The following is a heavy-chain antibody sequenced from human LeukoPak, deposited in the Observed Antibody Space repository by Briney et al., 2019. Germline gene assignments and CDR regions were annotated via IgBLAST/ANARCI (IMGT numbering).Heavy chain of an antibody. CDR1: GXTFSSYG. Sequence: GRSLRLSCAASGXTFSSYGMHWVRQAPGKGLESVSGISGGGGSTYYADSVKGRFAISSDNSKNTLYLQMDSLRAEDTALYYCAKGSGINHYHWIDPWGQGTLVTVSS. D-gene: IGHD1-14*01. CDR3: AKGSGINHYHWIDP. J-gene: IGHJ5*02. CDR2: ISGGGGST. V-gene: IGHV3-23*01.